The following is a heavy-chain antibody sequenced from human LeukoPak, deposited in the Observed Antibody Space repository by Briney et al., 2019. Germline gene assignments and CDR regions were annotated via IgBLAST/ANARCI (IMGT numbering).Heavy chain of an antibody. J-gene: IGHJ4*02. D-gene: IGHD3-3*01. CDR2: INTDGRST. CDR3: ARGKGGSGYSIDY. Sequence: GGSLGLSCAASGFTFRSNWMHWVRQVPGKGLVWVSRINTDGRSTGYADSVKGRFTISRDNAENTLYLQMNSLRAEDTAVYYCARGKGGSGYSIDYWGQGTLVTVSS. CDR1: GFTFRSNW. V-gene: IGHV3-74*01.